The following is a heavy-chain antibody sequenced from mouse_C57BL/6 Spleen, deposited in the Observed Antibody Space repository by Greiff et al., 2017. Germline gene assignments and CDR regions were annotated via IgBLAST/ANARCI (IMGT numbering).Heavy chain of an antibody. Sequence: VQLQQSGPELVKPGASVKISCKASGYLFTDYNMNWVKQSNGKSLEWIGVINPNYGTNSYNQEFKGKATLTVDQSSSTAYMQLNSLTSEDYAVYYCARGPTFITTVVAPEAMDYWGQGTSVTVSS. CDR2: INPNYGTN. CDR1: GYLFTDYN. V-gene: IGHV1-39*01. J-gene: IGHJ4*01. CDR3: ARGPTFITTVVAPEAMDY. D-gene: IGHD1-1*01.